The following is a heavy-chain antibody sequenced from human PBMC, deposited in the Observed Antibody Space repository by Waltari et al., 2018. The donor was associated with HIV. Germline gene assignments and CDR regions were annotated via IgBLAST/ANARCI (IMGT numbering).Heavy chain of an antibody. J-gene: IGHJ4*02. D-gene: IGHD3-16*01. V-gene: IGHV3-74*01. Sequence: EVQLVESGGGLVQPGGSLRLSCAASGFTFSTYWMHWVRQVPGKGLVWVARIKSDVSSTSYADSVKGRFTVSRDNAKNTLYLQMNSLRPEDSAVYYCATPIMIAFGGDDFWGQGTLVTVSS. CDR2: IKSDVSST. CDR3: ATPIMIAFGGDDF. CDR1: GFTFSTYW.